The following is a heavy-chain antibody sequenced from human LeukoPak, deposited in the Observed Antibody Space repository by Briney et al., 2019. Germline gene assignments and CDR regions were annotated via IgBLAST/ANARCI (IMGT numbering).Heavy chain of an antibody. D-gene: IGHD5-24*01. CDR2: ISGSGSGGST. Sequence: WGSLRLSCAASGFTFSSSAMSWVRQAPGKGLEWVSSISGSGSGGSTYYADSVKGRFTISRDNSKNTLYLQMNSLIAEDTAVYYCAKSGYNRFDYWGQGTRVTVSS. CDR3: AKSGYNRFDY. J-gene: IGHJ4*02. CDR1: GFTFSSSA. V-gene: IGHV3-23*01.